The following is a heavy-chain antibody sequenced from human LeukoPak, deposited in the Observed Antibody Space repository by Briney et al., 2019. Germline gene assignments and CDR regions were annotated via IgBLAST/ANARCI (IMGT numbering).Heavy chain of an antibody. V-gene: IGHV4-30-4*01. J-gene: IGHJ4*02. CDR1: GGSISSGDYY. Sequence: SETLSLTCTVSGGSISSGDYYWSWIRQPPRKGLEWIGYIYYSGSTYYNPSLKSRVTISVDTSKNQFSLKLSSVTAADTAVYYCARGLGRLPLDYWGQGTLVTVSS. CDR2: IYYSGST. CDR3: ARGLGRLPLDY. D-gene: IGHD2-15*01.